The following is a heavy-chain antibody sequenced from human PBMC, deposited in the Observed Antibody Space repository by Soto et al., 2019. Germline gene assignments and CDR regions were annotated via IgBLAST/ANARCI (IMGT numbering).Heavy chain of an antibody. CDR3: AVSSPDIVVLPSSIYFTS. J-gene: IGHJ4*02. V-gene: IGHV3-9*02. CDR1: GSSSDTFT. Sequence: GGSLRLSCVASGSSSDTFTMHWVRELPGKGLEWVAGLSGDRSTVAYADSVQGRFTISRDHSKNSVDLLMDSLRPDDTALYFCAVSSPDIVVLPSSIYFTSWGPGTLVTVSS. CDR2: LSGDRSTV. D-gene: IGHD2-15*01.